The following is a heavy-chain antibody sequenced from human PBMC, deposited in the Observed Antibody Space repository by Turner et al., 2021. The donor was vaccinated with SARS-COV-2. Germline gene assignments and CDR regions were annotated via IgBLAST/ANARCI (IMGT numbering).Heavy chain of an antibody. V-gene: IGHV3-74*01. D-gene: IGHD7-27*01. CDR1: GFTFSSHW. CDR2: INYDGSMR. J-gene: IGHJ4*02. Sequence: EVQLVESGGDLVQPGGSLRLPCAASGFTFSSHWMHWVRQVPGGGLVGVSRINYDGSMRDHADSVEGRFTISRDNTKNMLYLQMNSLRAEDTAIYYCTRNNWGIDSWGQGTLVTVSS. CDR3: TRNNWGIDS.